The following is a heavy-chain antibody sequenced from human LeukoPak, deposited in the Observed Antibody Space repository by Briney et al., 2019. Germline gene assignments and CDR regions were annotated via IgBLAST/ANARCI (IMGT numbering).Heavy chain of an antibody. V-gene: IGHV3-7*01. D-gene: IGHD2-21*01. J-gene: IGHJ4*02. CDR3: ARGPAVGDTLGY. CDR1: GFTFSNYW. CDR2: IKQDASDK. Sequence: GGSLRLSCAASGFTFSNYWMTWVRQAPGKGLEWVANIKQDASDKYYVDVVKGRFTISRDNAKDSLYLQMNSLRVEDTAMYYCARGPAVGDTLGYWGQGTLVTVS.